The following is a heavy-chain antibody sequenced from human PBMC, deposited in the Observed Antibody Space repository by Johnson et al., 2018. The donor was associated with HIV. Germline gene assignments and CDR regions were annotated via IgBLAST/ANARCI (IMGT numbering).Heavy chain of an antibody. V-gene: IGHV3-13*01. CDR1: GFSVSSKY. J-gene: IGHJ3*02. D-gene: IGHD6-19*01. CDR2: IGTAGDT. Sequence: VQLVESGGGLVQPGGSLRLSCAASGFSVSSKYMSWVRQAPGKGLEWVSAIGTAGDTYYPGSVKGRFTISRENAKNSLYLQMNSLRAGDTAVYYCARGNGLHSSGDDAFDIWGQGTMVTVSS. CDR3: ARGNGLHSSGDDAFDI.